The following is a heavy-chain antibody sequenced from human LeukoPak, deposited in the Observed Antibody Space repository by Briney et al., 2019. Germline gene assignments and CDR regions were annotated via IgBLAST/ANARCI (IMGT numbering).Heavy chain of an antibody. J-gene: IGHJ4*02. Sequence: GGSLRLSCAASGFTFSSYSMNWVRQAPGKGLEWVSPISGSGDRTYYADSVKGRFTISRDNSKNTLFLQMNSLRAEDTAVYYCAKGYYGSGSYGWFDYWGQGTLVTVSS. CDR2: ISGSGDRT. V-gene: IGHV3-23*01. CDR1: GFTFSSYS. CDR3: AKGYYGSGSYGWFDY. D-gene: IGHD3-10*01.